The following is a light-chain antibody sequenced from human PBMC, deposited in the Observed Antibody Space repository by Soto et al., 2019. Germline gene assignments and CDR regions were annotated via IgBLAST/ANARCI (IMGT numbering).Light chain of an antibody. J-gene: IGLJ3*02. V-gene: IGLV4-69*01. Sequence: QPVLTQSPSASASLGASVKLTCTLSSGHSSYAIAWHQQQPEKGPRYLMKLNSDGSHSKGDGIPDRFSGSSSGAERYLTISSLQSEDGADYYCQTWGTGIWVFGGGTKVTVL. CDR3: QTWGTGIWV. CDR1: SGHSSYA. CDR2: LNSDGSH.